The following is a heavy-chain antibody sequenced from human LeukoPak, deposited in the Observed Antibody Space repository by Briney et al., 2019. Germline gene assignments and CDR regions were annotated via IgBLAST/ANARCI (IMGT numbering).Heavy chain of an antibody. J-gene: IGHJ6*03. CDR1: GFTFSSYA. D-gene: IGHD3-16*01. CDR2: ISSNGGST. Sequence: PGGSLRLSCAASGFTFSSYAMHWVRQAPGKGLEYASAISSNGGSTYYANSVKGRFTISRDNSKNTLYLQMGSLRAEDMAVYYCARDPSHPLYVWGSFAYYYYYMGVWGKGTTVTISS. V-gene: IGHV3-64*01. CDR3: ARDPSHPLYVWGSFAYYYYYMGV.